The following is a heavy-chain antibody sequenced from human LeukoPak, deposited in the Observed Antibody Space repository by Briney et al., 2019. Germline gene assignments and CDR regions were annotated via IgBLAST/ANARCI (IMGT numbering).Heavy chain of an antibody. D-gene: IGHD2-15*01. Sequence: SETLSVTCTVSGGSISSGGYYWSWIRQPPGKGLEWIGYIYHSGSTYYNPSLKSRVTISVDTSKNQFSLKLSSVTAADTAVYYCARVSMVVAAISDFDYWGQGTLVTVPS. V-gene: IGHV4-30-2*05. J-gene: IGHJ4*02. CDR3: ARVSMVVAAISDFDY. CDR1: GGSISSGGYY. CDR2: IYHSGST.